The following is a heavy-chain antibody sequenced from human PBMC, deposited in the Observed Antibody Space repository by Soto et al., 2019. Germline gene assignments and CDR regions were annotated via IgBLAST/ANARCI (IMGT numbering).Heavy chain of an antibody. J-gene: IGHJ4*02. CDR1: GFTFSSYA. CDR2: ISYDGSNK. CDR3: ARDQLTRTWDY. Sequence: QVQLVESGGGVVQPGRSLRLSCAASGFTFSSYAMHWVRQAPGKGLEWVAVISYDGSNKYYADSVKGRFTISRDNSKNTLYLQMNSLRAEDTAVYYCARDQLTRTWDYWGQGTLVTVSS. V-gene: IGHV3-30-3*01. D-gene: IGHD3-10*01.